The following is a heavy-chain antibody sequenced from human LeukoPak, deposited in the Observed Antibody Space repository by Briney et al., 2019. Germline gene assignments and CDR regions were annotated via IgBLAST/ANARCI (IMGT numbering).Heavy chain of an antibody. CDR3: ARGDVDSEIGYYFDY. J-gene: IGHJ4*02. CDR1: GGSISSGGYY. CDR2: IYYSGST. Sequence: SQTLSLTCTVSGGSISSGGYYWSWIRQHPGKGLEWIGYIYYSGSTYYNPSLKSRVTISVDTSKNQFPLKLSSVTAADTAVYYCARGDVDSEIGYYFDYWGQGTLVTVSS. D-gene: IGHD2-21*02. V-gene: IGHV4-31*03.